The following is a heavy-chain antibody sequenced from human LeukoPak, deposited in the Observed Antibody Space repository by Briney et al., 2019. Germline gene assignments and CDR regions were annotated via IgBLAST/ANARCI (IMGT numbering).Heavy chain of an antibody. J-gene: IGHJ4*02. CDR1: GFTFSSYA. D-gene: IGHD3-10*01. V-gene: IGHV3-30-3*01. CDR3: GRGSVGFGELNY. CDR2: ISYDGSNK. Sequence: GGSLRLSCAASGFTFSSYAMHWVRQAPGKGLEWVAVISYDGSNKFYADSVKGRLTLSRDNSKNTLYLQMNSLRIEDTAVYYCGRGSVGFGELNYWGQGTLVTVSS.